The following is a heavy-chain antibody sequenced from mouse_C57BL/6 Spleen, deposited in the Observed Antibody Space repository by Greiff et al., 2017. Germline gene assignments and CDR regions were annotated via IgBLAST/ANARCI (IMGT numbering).Heavy chain of an antibody. Sequence: EVQLQQSGPELVKPGASVKMSCKASGYTFTDYNMHWVKQSHGKSLEWIGYINPNNGGTSYNQKFKGTATLTVNKSSSTAYMELRSLTSEDAAVYYCARGDYDWAWFAYWGQGTLVTVSA. CDR2: INPNNGGT. CDR1: GYTFTDYN. D-gene: IGHD2-4*01. V-gene: IGHV1-22*01. J-gene: IGHJ3*01. CDR3: ARGDYDWAWFAY.